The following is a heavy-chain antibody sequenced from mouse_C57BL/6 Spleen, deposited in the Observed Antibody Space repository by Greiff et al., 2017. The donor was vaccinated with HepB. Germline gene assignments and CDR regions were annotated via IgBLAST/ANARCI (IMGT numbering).Heavy chain of an antibody. CDR1: GYSFTGYY. CDR3: ARKLRYYFDY. J-gene: IGHJ2*01. V-gene: IGHV1-42*01. Sequence: LQESGPELVKPGASVKISCKASGYSFTGYYMNWVKQSPEKSLEWIGEINPSTGGTTYNQKFKAKATLTVDKSSSTAYMQLKSLTSEDSAVYYCARKLRYYFDYWGQGTTLTVSS. CDR2: INPSTGGT. D-gene: IGHD1-1*01.